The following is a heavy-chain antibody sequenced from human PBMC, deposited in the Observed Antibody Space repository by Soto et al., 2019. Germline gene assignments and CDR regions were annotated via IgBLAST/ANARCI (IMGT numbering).Heavy chain of an antibody. CDR1: GFTFSSYG. J-gene: IGHJ3*02. D-gene: IGHD5-12*01. CDR2: ISYDGSNK. V-gene: IGHV3-30*18. CDR3: AKGPLEGDGYNWPHDAFDI. Sequence: GGSLRLSCAASGFTFSSYGMHWVRQAPGKGLEWVAVISYDGSNKYYADSVKGRFTISRDNSKNTLYLQMNSLRAEDTAVYYCAKGPLEGDGYNWPHDAFDIWGQGTMVTVSS.